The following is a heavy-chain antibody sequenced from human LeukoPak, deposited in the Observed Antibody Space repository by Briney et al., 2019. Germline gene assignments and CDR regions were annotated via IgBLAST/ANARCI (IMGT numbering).Heavy chain of an antibody. CDR2: IYPSHSDT. J-gene: IGHJ3*02. D-gene: IGHD1-26*01. CDR1: GYNFLTHW. CDR3: ALRSGTDDAYDI. Sequence: GGSLQISFKASGYNFLTHWIGWGRPVPGKGLGGGGIIYPSHSDTRYSPSFQGQVTISADKSTTTAYLQWRSLKASDTAMYYCALRSGTDDAYDIWGQGTLVTVSS. V-gene: IGHV5-51*01.